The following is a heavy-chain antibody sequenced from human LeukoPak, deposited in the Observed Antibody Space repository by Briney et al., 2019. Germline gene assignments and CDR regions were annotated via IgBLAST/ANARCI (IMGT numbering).Heavy chain of an antibody. V-gene: IGHV3-74*01. D-gene: IGHD3-10*01. CDR3: ARGDGVIMNY. Sequence: PGGSLRLSCAGSGDSWMHWVRQVPGKGLVWVSRIKTDGSSTGYADSVKGRFTISNDNAENTLYLQMNSLRAEDTAVYYCARGDGVIMNYWGQGTLVTVSS. CDR1: GDSW. CDR2: IKTDGSST. J-gene: IGHJ4*02.